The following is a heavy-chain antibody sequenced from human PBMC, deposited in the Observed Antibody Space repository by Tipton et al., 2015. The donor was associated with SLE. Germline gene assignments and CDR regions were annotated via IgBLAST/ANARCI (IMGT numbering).Heavy chain of an antibody. D-gene: IGHD6-13*01. CDR3: ARQVPGYISD. CDR1: GFTFSSYW. J-gene: IGHJ4*02. Sequence: RSLRLSCGVSGFTFSSYWMSWVRQAPGKGLEWVALISYDGSNKYYADSVKGRFTISRDNAKDSLYLQMNSLRVEDTAVYYCARQVPGYISDWGQGTLVTVSS. CDR2: ISYDGSNK. V-gene: IGHV3-30*03.